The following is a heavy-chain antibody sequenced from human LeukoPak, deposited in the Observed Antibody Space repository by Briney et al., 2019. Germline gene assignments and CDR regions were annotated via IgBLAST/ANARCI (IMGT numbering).Heavy chain of an antibody. D-gene: IGHD3-10*01. V-gene: IGHV3-48*02. J-gene: IGHJ4*02. Sequence: PGGSLRLSCAASGFTFSSYSINWVRQAPGKGLEWVSYISSSSGTMYYADSVKGRFTISRDNAKNSLYLQMNSLRDEDTAVYYCARLEYYYVSGNYYKLFDYWGQGTLVTVCS. CDR3: ARLEYYYVSGNYYKLFDY. CDR1: GFTFSSYS. CDR2: ISSSSGTM.